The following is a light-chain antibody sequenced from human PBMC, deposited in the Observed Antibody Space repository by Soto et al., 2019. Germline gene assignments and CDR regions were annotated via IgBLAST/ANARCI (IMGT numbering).Light chain of an antibody. CDR2: EVS. V-gene: IGLV2-8*01. J-gene: IGLJ2*01. CDR1: SSDVGGYKY. Sequence: QSALTQPPSASGSPGQSVTISCTGTSSDVGGYKYVSWYQQHPGKAPKLMIYEVSKRPSGVPDRFSGSKSGNTASLTVSGLQAEDEADYYCSSYAGSNVVFGGGTKLTV. CDR3: SSYAGSNVV.